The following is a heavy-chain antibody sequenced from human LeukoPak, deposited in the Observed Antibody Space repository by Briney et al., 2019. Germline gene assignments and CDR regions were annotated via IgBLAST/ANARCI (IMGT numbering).Heavy chain of an antibody. V-gene: IGHV1-69*05. D-gene: IGHD6-6*01. CDR2: IIPIFGTA. Sequence: SVKVSCKASGGTFSSYAISWVRQAPGQGLEWMGGIIPIFGTANYAQKFQGRVTITTDESTSTAYMELSSLRSEDTAVYYCARSGRQLGAFDYWGQGTLVTVSS. CDR1: GGTFSSYA. J-gene: IGHJ4*02. CDR3: ARSGRQLGAFDY.